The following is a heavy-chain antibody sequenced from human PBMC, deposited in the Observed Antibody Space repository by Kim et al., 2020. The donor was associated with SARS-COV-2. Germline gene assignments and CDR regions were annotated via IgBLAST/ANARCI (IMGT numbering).Heavy chain of an antibody. D-gene: IGHD1-1*01. Sequence: QKFRGWVTITRDTSASTAFMELSSLTSEDTAIYYCARDGTTRNGGYYFDYWGQGALVTVSS. V-gene: IGHV1-3*01. CDR3: ARDGTTRNGGYYFDY. J-gene: IGHJ4*01.